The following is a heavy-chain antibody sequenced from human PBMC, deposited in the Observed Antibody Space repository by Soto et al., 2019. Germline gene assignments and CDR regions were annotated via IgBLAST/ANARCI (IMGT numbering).Heavy chain of an antibody. J-gene: IGHJ5*02. CDR3: ARNRAYSGYETWFDP. CDR1: GGSLSSSSSH. CDR2: IYYTGST. V-gene: IGHV4-39*01. Sequence: QLQLQESGPGLVKPSETLSLTCSVSGGSLSSSSSHWGWIRQPPGKGLEWIGSIYYTGSTYYNPSLESRVTISADTSKNQFSLKLSSVTAADTAVYYCARNRAYSGYETWFDPWGQGTLVTVSS. D-gene: IGHD5-12*01.